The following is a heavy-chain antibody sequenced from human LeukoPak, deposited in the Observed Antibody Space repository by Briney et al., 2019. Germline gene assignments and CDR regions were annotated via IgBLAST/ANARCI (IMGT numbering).Heavy chain of an antibody. J-gene: IGHJ4*02. V-gene: IGHV3-21*01. CDR2: ISSDRSYI. CDR1: GFTFSDYT. Sequence: RSGGPLRLSCAASGFTFSDYTMNWVRQAPGKGLEWVSSISSDRSYIKYADSVKGRFSISRDNTKNSLFLEMRSLRIEDTAVYFCARDYYDSSASATFDHWGQGNLVTISS. CDR3: ARDYYDSSASATFDH. D-gene: IGHD3-22*01.